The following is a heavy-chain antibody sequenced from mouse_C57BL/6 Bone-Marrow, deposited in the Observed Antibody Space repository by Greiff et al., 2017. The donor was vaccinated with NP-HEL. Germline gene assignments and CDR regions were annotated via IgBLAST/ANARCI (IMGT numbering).Heavy chain of an antibody. V-gene: IGHV14-4*01. CDR2: INPDNGDT. CDR3: TTRWLRREFAY. Sequence: VQLQQSGAGLVRPGASVKFSCPASGFNFKDYYMPWVSQGPEQGLEWVGWINPDNGDTEYASKFQGKATITADTSSNTAYLQLSSLTSEDTAVYYCTTRWLRREFAYWGQGTLVTVSA. CDR1: GFNFKDYY. D-gene: IGHD2-2*01. J-gene: IGHJ3*01.